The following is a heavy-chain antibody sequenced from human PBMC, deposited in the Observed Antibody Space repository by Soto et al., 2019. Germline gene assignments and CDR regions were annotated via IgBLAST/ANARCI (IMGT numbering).Heavy chain of an antibody. CDR1: GFTISSYS. CDR3: ARDCSSTSCKNYYAMDV. Sequence: GGSLRLSCAASGFTISSYSMNWVRQAPGKGLEWVSSVSSSSSYIYYADSVKGRLSISRDNAKNSLYLQMNSLRAEDTAVYFCARDCSSTSCKNYYAMDVWGQGTTVTVSS. J-gene: IGHJ6*02. D-gene: IGHD2-2*01. V-gene: IGHV3-21*01. CDR2: VSSSSSYI.